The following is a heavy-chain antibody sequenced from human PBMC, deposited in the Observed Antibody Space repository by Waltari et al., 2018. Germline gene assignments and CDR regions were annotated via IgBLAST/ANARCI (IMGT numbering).Heavy chain of an antibody. CDR3: ARGSSRVDF. CDR2: INPHSGDT. J-gene: IGHJ4*02. D-gene: IGHD2-2*01. V-gene: IGHV1-2*02. Sequence: QVQLVQSGAEVKKPGASVKVSCRASGSTFTNFYFNWVRQAPGQGFEWMGWINPHSGDTNYAQKFRGRITMTRDTAITTAYIELSSLTSDDTAVYYCARGSSRVDFWGQGTLVTVSS. CDR1: GSTFTNFY.